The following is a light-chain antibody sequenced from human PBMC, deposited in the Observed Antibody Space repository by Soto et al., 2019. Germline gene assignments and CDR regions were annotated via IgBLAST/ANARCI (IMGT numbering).Light chain of an antibody. Sequence: IQMTQSTSILSATVGDRVTITFPSSHTVTTWFPWYQQKPGKAPRLLIYDASILESWVPSRFSGSGSGTEFTLTISSLQSEDFATYYCQQYKSFWTFGQGTKVDIK. CDR3: QQYKSFWT. J-gene: IGKJ1*01. CDR2: DAS. CDR1: HTVTTW. V-gene: IGKV1-5*01.